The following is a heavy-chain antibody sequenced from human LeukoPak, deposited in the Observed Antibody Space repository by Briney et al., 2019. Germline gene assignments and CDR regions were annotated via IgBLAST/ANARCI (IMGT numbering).Heavy chain of an antibody. CDR2: ISNDGSIK. J-gene: IGHJ4*02. Sequence: WGSLRLSCAASGFTFSNYGMHWVRQAPGEGLEWVAVISNDGSIKYYADPVRGRFTVSRDNSKNTLYLQMNSLRAEDTAVFYCAREDNGYDFEYWGQGTLVTVSA. CDR3: AREDNGYDFEY. CDR1: GFTFSNYG. D-gene: IGHD5-12*01. V-gene: IGHV3-30*03.